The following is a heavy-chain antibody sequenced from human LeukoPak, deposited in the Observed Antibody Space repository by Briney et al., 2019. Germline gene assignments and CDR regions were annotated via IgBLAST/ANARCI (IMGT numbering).Heavy chain of an antibody. CDR2: IYSGGST. CDR3: ARETLSSGRAFDI. D-gene: IGHD6-19*01. CDR1: GLTFDDYG. J-gene: IGHJ3*02. V-gene: IGHV3-66*01. Sequence: TGGSLRLSCVASGLTFDDYGMSWVRQAPGKGLEWVSVIYSGGSTYYADSVKGRFTISRDNSKNTLYLQMNSLGAEDTAVYYCARETLSSGRAFDIWGQGTMVTVSS.